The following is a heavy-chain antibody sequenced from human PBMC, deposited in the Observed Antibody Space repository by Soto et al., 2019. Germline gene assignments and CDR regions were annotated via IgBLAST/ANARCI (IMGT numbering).Heavy chain of an antibody. V-gene: IGHV4-30-4*01. CDR1: GGSISSDDYY. Sequence: SETLSLTCTVSGGSISSDDYYGSWIRQAPGRGLEWIGYMHSSGSIYHNPSLKSRATLSIDTAGNQFSLKVSSVTVADTAVYYCARDLDGLHDDTSGPFPRPGWGQGTLVTVSS. D-gene: IGHD3-22*01. CDR2: MHSSGSI. CDR3: ARDLDGLHDDTSGPFPRPG. J-gene: IGHJ1*01.